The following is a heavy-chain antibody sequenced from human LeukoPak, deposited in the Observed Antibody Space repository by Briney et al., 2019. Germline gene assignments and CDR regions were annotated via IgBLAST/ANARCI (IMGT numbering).Heavy chain of an antibody. CDR3: ARDILAAGQIFAFDY. Sequence: PGRSLRLSCAASGFTFDDYAMHWIRQAPGKGLEWVSGISWNSGSIDYADSVKGRFTISRDNAKNSLYLQMNSLRAEDTAVYYCARDILAAGQIFAFDYWGQGTLVTVSS. CDR1: GFTFDDYA. D-gene: IGHD6-13*01. V-gene: IGHV3-9*01. CDR2: ISWNSGSI. J-gene: IGHJ4*02.